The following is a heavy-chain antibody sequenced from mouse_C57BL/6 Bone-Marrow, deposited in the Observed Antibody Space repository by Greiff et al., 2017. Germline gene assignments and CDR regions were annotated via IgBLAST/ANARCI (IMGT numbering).Heavy chain of an antibody. Sequence: EVKLQESGAELVRPGASVKLSCTASGFNIQDDYIHWVKQRPDQGLEWIGWIDTEIGDNESASKFQGKANITSDTASNTAYLQLSSLTSEDTAVYYCSSFDCNYFYFWGQGTPLTVAS. V-gene: IGHV14-4*01. CDR1: GFNIQDDY. J-gene: IGHJ2*01. CDR2: IDTEIGDN. D-gene: IGHD2-4*01. CDR3: SSFDCNYFYF.